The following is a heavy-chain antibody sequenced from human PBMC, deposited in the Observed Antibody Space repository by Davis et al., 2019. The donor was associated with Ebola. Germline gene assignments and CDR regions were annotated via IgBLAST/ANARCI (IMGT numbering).Heavy chain of an antibody. V-gene: IGHV4-61*01. Sequence: SETLSLTCTVSGGSVSSGSYYWSWIRQPPGKGLEWIGYIYYSGSTNYNPSLKSRVTISVDTSKNQFSLKLSSVTAADTAVYYCARADGGYDPSDYWGQGTLVTVSS. CDR1: GGSVSSGSYY. CDR3: ARADGGYDPSDY. CDR2: IYYSGST. D-gene: IGHD5-12*01. J-gene: IGHJ4*02.